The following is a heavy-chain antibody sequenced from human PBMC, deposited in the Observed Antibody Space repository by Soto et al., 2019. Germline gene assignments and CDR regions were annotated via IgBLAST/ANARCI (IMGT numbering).Heavy chain of an antibody. V-gene: IGHV1-3*01. CDR3: ARDTLYDSSGYYYVGYNWFDP. D-gene: IGHD3-22*01. CDR2: INAGNGNT. Sequence: ASVKVSCKSSGYTFTSYAMHWVRQAPGQRLEWMGWINAGNGNTKYSQKFQGRVTITRDTSASTAYMELSSLRSEDTAVYYCARDTLYDSSGYYYVGYNWFDPWGQGTLVTVSS. J-gene: IGHJ5*02. CDR1: GYTFTSYA.